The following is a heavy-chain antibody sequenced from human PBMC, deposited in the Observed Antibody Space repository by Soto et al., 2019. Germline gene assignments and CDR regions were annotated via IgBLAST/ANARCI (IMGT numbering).Heavy chain of an antibody. CDR2: IYYSGST. CDR3: ARSPGIGNDGSSTRWLNIDY. V-gene: IGHV4-31*03. D-gene: IGHD2-2*01. J-gene: IGHJ4*02. CDR1: GGSISRGGNY. Sequence: QVQLQESGPGLVKPSQTLSLTCTVSGGSISRGGNYWTWIRQHPGKGLEWIGYIYYSGSTYYNPYLKSRVTISVDTSKNQFPLRLNSVTAADTAVYYCARSPGIGNDGSSTRWLNIDYWGQGTLVTVSS.